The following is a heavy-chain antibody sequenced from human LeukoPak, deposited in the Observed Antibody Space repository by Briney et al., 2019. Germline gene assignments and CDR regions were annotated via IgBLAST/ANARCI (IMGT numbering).Heavy chain of an antibody. Sequence: KTSETLSLTCTVSGGSTSSYYWRWIRQPAGKGLEWIGRIYTSGSTNYNPSLKSRVTISVDKSKNQFSLKLSSVTAADTAVYYCASNYDFWSGYYHFDYCGQGTLVTVSS. V-gene: IGHV4-4*07. D-gene: IGHD3-3*01. CDR1: GGSTSSYY. J-gene: IGHJ4*02. CDR2: IYTSGST. CDR3: ASNYDFWSGYYHFDY.